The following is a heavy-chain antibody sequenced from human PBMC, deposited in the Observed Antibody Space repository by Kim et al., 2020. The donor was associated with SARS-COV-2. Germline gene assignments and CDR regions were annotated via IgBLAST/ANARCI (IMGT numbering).Heavy chain of an antibody. J-gene: IGHJ5*02. Sequence: SETLSLTCNVSGGSIRNSNYYWGWIRQPPGKGLEWIGSIYYSGSTYYNPSLKTRVTISVDTSKNQFSLKMNSLTAADTAVYYCATGGTMVRAGWFDPWGQGTLVTVSS. V-gene: IGHV4-39*07. CDR2: IYYSGST. D-gene: IGHD3-10*01. CDR1: GGSIRNSNYY. CDR3: ATGGTMVRAGWFDP.